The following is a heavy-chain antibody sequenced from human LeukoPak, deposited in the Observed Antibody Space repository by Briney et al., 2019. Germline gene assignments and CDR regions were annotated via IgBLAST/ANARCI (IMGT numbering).Heavy chain of an antibody. Sequence: SETLSLTCTVSGGSITSYYWSWIRQPAGKGLEWIGRIYSSGSTNYNPSLKSRVTMSVDTSKNEFSLKLSSVTAADTAVYYCARYGGSYLHHAFDIWGQGTMVTVSS. D-gene: IGHD1-26*01. CDR1: GGSITSYY. V-gene: IGHV4-4*07. CDR3: ARYGGSYLHHAFDI. J-gene: IGHJ3*02. CDR2: IYSSGST.